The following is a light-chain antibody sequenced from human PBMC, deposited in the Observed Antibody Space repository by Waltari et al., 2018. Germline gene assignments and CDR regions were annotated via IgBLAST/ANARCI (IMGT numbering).Light chain of an antibody. V-gene: IGLV2-8*01. CDR2: EVS. CDR1: SSDVGRYNY. J-gene: IGLJ1*01. Sequence: QPALTQPPSASGSPGQSVTISCPGPSSDVGRYNYVSWHQHHPGKVPKLMIYEVSRRPSGVPDRFSGSKSGNTASLTVSGLQAEDEADYYCSSYAGSNNLGLCVFGTGTKVTVL. CDR3: SSYAGSNNLGLCV.